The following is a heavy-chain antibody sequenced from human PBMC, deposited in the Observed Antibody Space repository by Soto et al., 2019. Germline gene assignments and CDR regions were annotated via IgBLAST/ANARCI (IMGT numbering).Heavy chain of an antibody. CDR1: GYTFTSYY. CDR3: ASSQSQPCRYDFWSGYNWFDP. CDR2: INPSGGST. Sequence: QVQLVQSGAEVKKPGASVKVSCKASGYTFTSYYMHWVRQAPGQGLEWMGIINPSGGSTSYAQKFQGRVTMTRDTSMSTVYMELSSLRSEDTAVYYCASSQSQPCRYDFWSGYNWFDPWGQGTLVTVSS. V-gene: IGHV1-46*03. D-gene: IGHD3-3*01. J-gene: IGHJ5*02.